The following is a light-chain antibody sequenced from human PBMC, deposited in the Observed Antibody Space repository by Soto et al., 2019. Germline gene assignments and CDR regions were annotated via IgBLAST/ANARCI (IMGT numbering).Light chain of an antibody. CDR1: NSNIGTNT. CDR3: AAWDDSLGAYV. J-gene: IGLJ1*01. V-gene: IGLV1-44*01. Sequence: QSVLTQPPSASETPGQRVTISCSGSNSNIGTNTVNWYQQLPGTAPRLLIYTNNQRPSGVPQRFSGSKTGTSASLSIGGLQSEDGADYYCAAWDDSLGAYVFGTGTKVTVL. CDR2: TNN.